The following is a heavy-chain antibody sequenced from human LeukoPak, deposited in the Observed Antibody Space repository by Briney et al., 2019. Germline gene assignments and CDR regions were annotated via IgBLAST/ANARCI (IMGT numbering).Heavy chain of an antibody. Sequence: SETLSLTCAVYGGSFSGYYWSWIRQPPGKGLEWIGTIYYGGSTYYNPSLKSRVTISVDTSKNQFSLKLTSVTAADTAVYYCARVRYGDLDYWGQGTLVTVSS. CDR1: GGSFSGYY. V-gene: IGHV4-34*01. J-gene: IGHJ4*02. CDR3: ARVRYGDLDY. CDR2: IYYGGST. D-gene: IGHD4-17*01.